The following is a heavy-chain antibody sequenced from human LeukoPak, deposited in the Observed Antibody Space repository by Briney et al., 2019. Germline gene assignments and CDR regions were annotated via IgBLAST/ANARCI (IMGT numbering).Heavy chain of an antibody. CDR2: IYYSGST. CDR3: ARTFKLELFYYYYGMDV. J-gene: IGHJ6*02. Sequence: PSETLSLTCTVSGGSISSSSYYWGWIRQPPGKGLEWIGSIYYSGSTYYNPSLKSRVTISVDTSKNQFSLRLSSVTAADTAVYYCARTFKLELFYYYYGMDVWGQGTTVTVSS. V-gene: IGHV4-39*01. D-gene: IGHD1-7*01. CDR1: GGSISSSSYY.